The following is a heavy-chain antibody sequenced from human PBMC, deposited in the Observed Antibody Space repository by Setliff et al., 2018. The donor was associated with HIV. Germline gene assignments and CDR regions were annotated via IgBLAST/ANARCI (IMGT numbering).Heavy chain of an antibody. CDR3: AKLTPFDY. CDR2: IYYDGTT. V-gene: IGHV4-39*07. Sequence: PSETLSLTCTVSGASIRSSNYYWAWIRQPPGKGLEWIGNIYYDGTTSYNASLKSRVTISVDASKNQFSLKLSSVTAADTAVYYCAKLTPFDYWGQGTLVTVSS. CDR1: GASIRSSNYY. D-gene: IGHD7-27*01. J-gene: IGHJ4*02.